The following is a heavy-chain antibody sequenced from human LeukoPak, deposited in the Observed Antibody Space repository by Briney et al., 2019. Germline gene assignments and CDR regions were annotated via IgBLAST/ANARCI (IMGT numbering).Heavy chain of an antibody. CDR1: GLTFSAYG. V-gene: IGHV3-33*01. CDR2: IWHDGTNK. J-gene: IGHJ4*02. Sequence: GGSRRLPCEAPGLTFSAYGMNWVRKAPGKPLEWVAVIWHDGTNKFYADSVKGRFTISRDNSQNTLYLQMNSLRAEDTAVYYCAGGSFYYDTRGSDFDHWGQGILVTVSS. CDR3: AGGSFYYDTRGSDFDH. D-gene: IGHD3-22*01.